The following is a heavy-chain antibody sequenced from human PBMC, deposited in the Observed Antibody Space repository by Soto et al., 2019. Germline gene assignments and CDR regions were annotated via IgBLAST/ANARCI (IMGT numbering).Heavy chain of an antibody. V-gene: IGHV3-23*01. Sequence: GGSLRLSCAASGFTFSSYAMSWVRQAPGKGLEWVSAISGSGGSTYYADSVKGRFTISRDNSKNTLYLQMNSLRAEDTAVYYCAKGREYCSSTSCYPYYYYYGMDVWGQGTTVTVSS. CDR1: GFTFSSYA. CDR3: AKGREYCSSTSCYPYYYYYGMDV. CDR2: ISGSGGST. D-gene: IGHD2-2*01. J-gene: IGHJ6*02.